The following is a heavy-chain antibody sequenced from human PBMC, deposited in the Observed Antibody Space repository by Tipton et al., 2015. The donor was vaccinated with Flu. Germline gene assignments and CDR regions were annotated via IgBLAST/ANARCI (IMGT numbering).Heavy chain of an antibody. Sequence: GEALGTHYWTWFRQPAGERLEWIGRIFATGTAIYKPSLRSRVTMSVDTSKNQFSLNLTSVTAADTAVYYCARLPRHYGDYPLDYWGPGIMVTVSS. CDR2: IFATGTA. CDR1: GEALGTHY. D-gene: IGHD4-17*01. V-gene: IGHV4-4*07. J-gene: IGHJ4*01. CDR3: ARLPRHYGDYPLDY.